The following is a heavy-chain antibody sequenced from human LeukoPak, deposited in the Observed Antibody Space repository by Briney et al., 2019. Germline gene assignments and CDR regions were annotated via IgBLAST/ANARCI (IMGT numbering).Heavy chain of an antibody. CDR3: VREGSIVGATGAFDI. V-gene: IGHV3-23*01. Sequence: GGSLRLSCAASGFTFSTYAMSWVGQAPGKGLEWVSAIGGSGGSTYYADSVKGRFTISRDNSKNTLYLQMNSLRAEDTAVYYCVREGSIVGATGAFDIWGQGTMVTVSS. J-gene: IGHJ3*02. CDR1: GFTFSTYA. D-gene: IGHD1-26*01. CDR2: IGGSGGST.